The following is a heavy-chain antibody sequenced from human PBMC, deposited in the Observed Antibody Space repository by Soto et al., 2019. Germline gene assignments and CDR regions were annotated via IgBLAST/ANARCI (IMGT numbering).Heavy chain of an antibody. CDR3: ARGGYSSGWYRENIGYYYYGMDV. V-gene: IGHV1-46*01. J-gene: IGHJ6*02. CDR2: INPSGGST. Sequence: GASVKVSCKASGYTFTSYYMHWVRQAPGQGLEWMGIINPSGGSTSYAQKFQGRVTMTRDTSTSTVYMELSSLRSEGTAVYYCARGGYSSGWYRENIGYYYYGMDVWGQGTTVTVSS. D-gene: IGHD6-19*01. CDR1: GYTFTSYY.